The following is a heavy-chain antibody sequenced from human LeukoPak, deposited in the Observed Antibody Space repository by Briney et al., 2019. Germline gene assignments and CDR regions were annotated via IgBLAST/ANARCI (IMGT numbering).Heavy chain of an antibody. CDR1: GGSINSYY. V-gene: IGHV4-59*01. D-gene: IGHD2-21*02. CDR2: IYYSGST. Sequence: SETLSLTCTVSGGSINSYYWGWIRQPPGKGLEWIGYIYYSGSTNYNPSLKSRVTISVDTSKNHFSLNLSSVTAADTAVYYCARGPPRFCAGDCYLRYFDCWGQGTLVTVSS. J-gene: IGHJ4*02. CDR3: ARGPPRFCAGDCYLRYFDC.